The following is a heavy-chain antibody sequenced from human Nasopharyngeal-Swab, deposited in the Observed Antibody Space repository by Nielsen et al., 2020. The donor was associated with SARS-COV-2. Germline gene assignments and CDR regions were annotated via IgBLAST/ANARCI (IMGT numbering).Heavy chain of an antibody. CDR2: INPSGGST. CDR3: ARWGIVATGSYYYYGMDV. J-gene: IGHJ6*02. Sequence: WVRQAPGQGLEWMGIINPSGGSTSYAQKFQGRVTMTRDTSTSTVYMELSSLRSEDTAVYYCARWGIVATGSYYYYGMDVWGQGTTVTVSS. D-gene: IGHD5-12*01. V-gene: IGHV1-46*01.